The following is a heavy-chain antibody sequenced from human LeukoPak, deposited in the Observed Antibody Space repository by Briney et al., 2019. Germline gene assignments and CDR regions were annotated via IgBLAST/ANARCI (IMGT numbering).Heavy chain of an antibody. J-gene: IGHJ4*02. D-gene: IGHD3-22*01. CDR1: GGSISSYY. Sequence: SSETLSLTCTVSGGSISSYYWSWIRQPPGKRLEWIGYIYYSGSTNYNPSLKSRVTIAVDTSKNQFSLKLSSVTAADTAVYYCARGRFTMIVPYDYWGQGTLVTVSS. CDR3: ARGRFTMIVPYDY. V-gene: IGHV4-59*12. CDR2: IYYSGST.